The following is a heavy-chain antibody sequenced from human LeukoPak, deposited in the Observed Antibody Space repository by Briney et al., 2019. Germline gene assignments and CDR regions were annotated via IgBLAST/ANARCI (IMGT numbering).Heavy chain of an antibody. D-gene: IGHD3-3*01. Sequence: SVKVSCKASGYTFSSYYMHWVRQAPGQGLEWMGGIIPIFGTANYAQKFQGRVTITTDESTSTAYMELSSLRSEDTAVYYCARDLLYYHFWRGYYTGFNWFHPWGQGTLVTVS. CDR3: ARDLLYYHFWRGYYTGFNWFHP. CDR2: IIPIFGTA. V-gene: IGHV1-69*05. CDR1: GYTFSSYY. J-gene: IGHJ5*02.